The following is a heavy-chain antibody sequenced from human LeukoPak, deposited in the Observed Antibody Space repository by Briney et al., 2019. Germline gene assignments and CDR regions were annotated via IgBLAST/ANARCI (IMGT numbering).Heavy chain of an antibody. J-gene: IGHJ1*01. D-gene: IGHD5-24*01. V-gene: IGHV6-1*01. CDR3: ASGILGYGDGYNEYFQH. CDR1: GDSVSSNSAA. Sequence: SQTLSLTCAISGDSVSSNSAAWNWIRQSPSRGLEWLGRTYYRSKWYNDYAVSVKSRITINPDTSKNQFSLQLNSVTPEDTAVYYCASGILGYGDGYNEYFQHWGQGTLVTVSS. CDR2: TYYRSKWYN.